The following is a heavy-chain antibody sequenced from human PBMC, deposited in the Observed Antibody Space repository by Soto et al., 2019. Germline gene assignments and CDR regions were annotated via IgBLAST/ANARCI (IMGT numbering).Heavy chain of an antibody. CDR3: ARGSYYYGSGSYIYYYYYYMDV. D-gene: IGHD3-10*01. CDR1: GGSFSGYY. Sequence: SETLSLTCAVYGGSFSGYYWSWIRQPPGKGLEWIGEINHSGSTNYNPSLKSRVTISVDTSKNQFSLKLSSVTAADTAVYYCARGSYYYGSGSYIYYYYYYMDVWGKGTTVTV. CDR2: INHSGST. V-gene: IGHV4-34*01. J-gene: IGHJ6*03.